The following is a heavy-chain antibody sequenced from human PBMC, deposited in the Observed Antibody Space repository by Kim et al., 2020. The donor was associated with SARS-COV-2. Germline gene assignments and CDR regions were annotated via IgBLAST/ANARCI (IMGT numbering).Heavy chain of an antibody. D-gene: IGHD2-15*01. Sequence: GGSLRLSCAASGFTFSNFWMHWVRQAPGKGLVWVSRINSDGSITNYADSVKGRFTISRDNAKNTLHLQMNSLRAEDTAVYYCARGQATPDPWGQGTLVTVSS. CDR1: GFTFSNFW. V-gene: IGHV3-74*01. J-gene: IGHJ5*02. CDR2: INSDGSIT. CDR3: ARGQATPDP.